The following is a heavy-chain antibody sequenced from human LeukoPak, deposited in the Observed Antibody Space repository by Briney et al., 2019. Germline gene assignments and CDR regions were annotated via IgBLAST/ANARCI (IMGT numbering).Heavy chain of an antibody. CDR1: GGSISSYY. D-gene: IGHD5-12*01. CDR3: ASAGRGYSGYAFT. J-gene: IGHJ5*02. V-gene: IGHV4-59*01. Sequence: SETLSLTCTVSGGSISSYYWSWIRQPPGKGLEWIGYIYYSGSTNYNPSLKSRVTISVDTSKNQFSLKPSSVTAADTAVYYCASAGRGYSGYAFTWGQGTLVTVSS. CDR2: IYYSGST.